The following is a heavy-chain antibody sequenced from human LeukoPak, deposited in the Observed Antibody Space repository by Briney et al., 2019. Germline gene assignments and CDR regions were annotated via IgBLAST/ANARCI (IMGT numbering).Heavy chain of an antibody. J-gene: IGHJ4*02. CDR3: ARARVIPASFDD. Sequence: SETLSLTCTVSGGSITFGSYYWTWIRQPAGKGLEWIGRIYTSGRTFYNPSLKSRVTISMDTSMNQFSLRLNSVTAADTAVYYCARARVIPASFDDWGQGALVTVSS. CDR2: IYTSGRT. D-gene: IGHD3-16*02. V-gene: IGHV4-61*02. CDR1: GGSITFGSYY.